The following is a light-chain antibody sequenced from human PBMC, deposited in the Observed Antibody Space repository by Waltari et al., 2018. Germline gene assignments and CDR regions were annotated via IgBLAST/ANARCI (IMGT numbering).Light chain of an antibody. CDR2: EVT. V-gene: IGLV2-14*01. J-gene: IGLJ3*02. Sequence: QSALTQPASVSGSPGQSITISCTGTSSDIGAYNYVSWYQQHPGKAPQRMISEVTNRPPGVPDRFSGSKTGNTASLRIAGIQAEDEADYYCSSYRSRNTPVLFGGGTTLTVV. CDR3: SSYRSRNTPVL. CDR1: SSDIGAYNY.